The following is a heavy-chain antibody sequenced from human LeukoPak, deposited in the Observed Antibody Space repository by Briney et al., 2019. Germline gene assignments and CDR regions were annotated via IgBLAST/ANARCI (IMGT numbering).Heavy chain of an antibody. CDR3: ARHALKYCSGGSCYYYYGMDV. Sequence: GESLKISCKGSGYSFTSYWIGWVRQMPGKGLEWMGIIYPGDSDTRYSPSFQGQVTISADKSISTAYLQWSSLKASDTAMYYCARHALKYCSGGSCYYYYGMDVWGQGTTVTVSS. V-gene: IGHV5-51*01. CDR1: GYSFTSYW. J-gene: IGHJ6*02. D-gene: IGHD2-15*01. CDR2: IYPGDSDT.